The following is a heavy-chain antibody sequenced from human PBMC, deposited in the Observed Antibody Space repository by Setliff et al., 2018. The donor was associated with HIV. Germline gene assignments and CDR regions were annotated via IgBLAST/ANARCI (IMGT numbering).Heavy chain of an antibody. CDR3: ARQGGYNSPLMV. CDR2: IYFTGSS. CDR1: GGSISTYY. D-gene: IGHD3-10*01. J-gene: IGHJ4*02. V-gene: IGHV4-59*08. Sequence: ETLSLTCTVSGGSISTYYWSWIRQPPGKGLEWIGSIYFTGSSDNNPSLKSRVTLSVDTSKHQFSLKLTSVTAADTAIYFCARQGGYNSPLMVWGQGKLVTVAS.